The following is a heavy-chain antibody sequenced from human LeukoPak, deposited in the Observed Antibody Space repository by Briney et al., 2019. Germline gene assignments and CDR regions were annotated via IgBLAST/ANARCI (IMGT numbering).Heavy chain of an antibody. CDR1: GGSISSSNW. Sequence: SETLSLTCAVSGGSISSSNWWSWVRQPPGKGLEWIGEIYHSGSTNYNPSLKSRVTISVDKSKNQFSLKLSSVTAADTAVYYCARVGGRDYGDSNWFDPWGQGTLVTVSS. D-gene: IGHD4-17*01. CDR3: ARVGGRDYGDSNWFDP. CDR2: IYHSGST. V-gene: IGHV4-4*02. J-gene: IGHJ5*02.